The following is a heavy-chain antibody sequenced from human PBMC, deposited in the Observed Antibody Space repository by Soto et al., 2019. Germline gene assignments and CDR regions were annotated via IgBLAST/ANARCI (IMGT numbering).Heavy chain of an antibody. Sequence: QVHLVQSGAEVKKPGASVKVSCKGSGYTFTSYGITWVRQAPGQGLEWMGWISAHNGNTDYAQRLQGRVTVTRDTSTSTAYKEVRGLSSDDTAVYYWARGRYGAYWGQGALVTVSS. CDR2: ISAHNGNT. J-gene: IGHJ4*02. CDR3: ARGRYGAY. V-gene: IGHV1-18*01. CDR1: GYTFTSYG. D-gene: IGHD3-10*01.